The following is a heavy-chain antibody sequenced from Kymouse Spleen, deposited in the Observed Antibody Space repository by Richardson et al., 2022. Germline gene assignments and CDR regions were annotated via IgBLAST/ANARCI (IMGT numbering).Heavy chain of an antibody. Sequence: QVQLVQSGSELKKPGASVKVSCKASGYTFTSYAMNWVRQAPGQGLEWMGWINTNTGNPTYAQGFTGRFVFSLDTSVSTAYLQICSLKAEDTAVYYCARGGTGTMYGSGSPYYYYYGMDVWGQGTTVTVSS. J-gene: IGHJ6*02. CDR3: ARGGTGTMYGSGSPYYYYYGMDV. D-gene: IGHD3-10*01. V-gene: IGHV7-4-1*01. CDR1: GYTFTSYA. CDR2: INTNTGNP.